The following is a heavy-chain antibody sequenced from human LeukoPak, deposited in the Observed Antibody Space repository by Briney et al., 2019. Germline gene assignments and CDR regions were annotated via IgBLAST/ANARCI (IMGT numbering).Heavy chain of an antibody. CDR3: AKDVEATITSGGYYFDH. Sequence: GGSLRLSCAASGFTLSSDALSWVRQAPGKGLEWVSSSSGSDGSAYYADSVKGRFTISRDTSRNSLYLRMHSLRPEDTAVYYCAKDVEATITSGGYYFDHWGQGALVTVSS. CDR1: GFTLSSDA. CDR2: SSGSDGSA. J-gene: IGHJ4*02. D-gene: IGHD5-12*01. V-gene: IGHV3-23*01.